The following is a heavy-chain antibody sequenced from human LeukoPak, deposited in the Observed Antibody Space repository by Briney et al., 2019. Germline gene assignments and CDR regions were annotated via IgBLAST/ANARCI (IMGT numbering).Heavy chain of an antibody. CDR1: GHTFTSYY. D-gene: IGHD3-22*01. CDR3: ARGLTGDSSDGDAFDI. J-gene: IGHJ3*02. Sequence: ASVKVSCKASGHTFTSYYMHWVRQAPGQGLEWMGIINPSGGSTSYAQKFQGRVTMTRDTSTSTVYMELSSLRSEDTAVYYCARGLTGDSSDGDAFDIWGQGTMVTVSS. CDR2: INPSGGST. V-gene: IGHV1-46*01.